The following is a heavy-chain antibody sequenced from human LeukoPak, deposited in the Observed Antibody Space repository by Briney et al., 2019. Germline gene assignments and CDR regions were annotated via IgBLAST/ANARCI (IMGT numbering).Heavy chain of an antibody. V-gene: IGHV1-18*01. CDR3: ARDSNPDS. D-gene: IGHD2-2*01. CDR1: GYTFSSHG. J-gene: IGHJ4*02. CDR2: ISTYNGNT. Sequence: VKVSCKASGYTFSSHGITWVRQAPGQGLEWMGWISTYNGNTNYAQKPQGRVTMTTETSTSTAYMELRSLRSDDTAVYYCARDSNPDSWGQGTLVTVSS.